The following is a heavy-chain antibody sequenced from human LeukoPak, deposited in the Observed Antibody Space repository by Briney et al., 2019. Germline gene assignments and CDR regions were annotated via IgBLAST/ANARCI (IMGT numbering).Heavy chain of an antibody. J-gene: IGHJ5*02. D-gene: IGHD6-19*01. Sequence: GGSLRLSCAASGLLFSNTAMNWARQSPGRGLEWVSAISGGGERAFYADSVKGRFTISRDNSKNILYLQMNSLTADDTAIYYCGKDGGQYSSGPEFDPRGQGALVTLSS. CDR2: ISGGGERA. V-gene: IGHV3-23*01. CDR1: GLLFSNTA. CDR3: GKDGGQYSSGPEFDP.